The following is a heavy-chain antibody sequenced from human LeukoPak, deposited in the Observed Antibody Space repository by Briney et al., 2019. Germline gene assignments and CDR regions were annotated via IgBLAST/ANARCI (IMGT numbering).Heavy chain of an antibody. D-gene: IGHD2-21*01. V-gene: IGHV4-59*08. CDR3: ARRYCGGDCTDAFDI. Sequence: SETLSLTCTVSGGSIDTYYWTWIRQSPGKGLEWIGYVYHTGGTNYNPSLKSRVTISVDTSKNQFSLKLTSVTAADTAVYYCARRYCGGDCTDAFDIWGQGTMVTVSS. CDR2: VYHTGGT. CDR1: GGSIDTYY. J-gene: IGHJ3*02.